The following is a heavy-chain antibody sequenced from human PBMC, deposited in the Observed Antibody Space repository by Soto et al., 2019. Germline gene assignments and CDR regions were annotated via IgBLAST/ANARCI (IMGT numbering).Heavy chain of an antibody. CDR3: ARESEDLTSNFDY. CDR2: ISSTTNYI. Sequence: GGSLRLSCAASGFTFTRYSMNWVRQAPGKGLEWASSISSTTNYIYYADSMKGRFTVSRDNAKNSVYLEMNSLSAEDTALYYCARESEDLTSNFDYWGQGTLVTVSS. CDR1: GFTFTRYS. J-gene: IGHJ4*02. V-gene: IGHV3-21*01.